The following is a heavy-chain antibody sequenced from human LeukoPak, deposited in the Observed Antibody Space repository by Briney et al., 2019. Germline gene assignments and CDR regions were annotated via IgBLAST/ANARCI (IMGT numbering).Heavy chain of an antibody. V-gene: IGHV1-46*01. CDR3: ARGGYCDSSGSFDP. CDR2: INPSGGST. Sequence: ASVTVSCTASGYTFARYYIHWVRQAPGQGLEWMGIINPSGGSTRYAQKFQGRVTMTRDTSTSTVYMELSSLRSDDTAVYYCARGGYCDSSGSFDPWGQGTLVTVSS. D-gene: IGHD3-22*01. J-gene: IGHJ5*02. CDR1: GYTFARYY.